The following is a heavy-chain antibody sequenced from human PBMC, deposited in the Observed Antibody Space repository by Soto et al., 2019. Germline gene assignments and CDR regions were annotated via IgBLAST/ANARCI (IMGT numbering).Heavy chain of an antibody. Sequence: ASVKVSCKASGYTFTSYATHWVRQAPGQSLEWMGWINAGNGNTKYSQKFQGRVTITRDTSASTAYMELSSLRSEDTAVYYCARHGWDSSGLDYWGQGTLVTVSS. CDR1: GYTFTSYA. D-gene: IGHD6-19*01. CDR2: INAGNGNT. J-gene: IGHJ4*02. CDR3: ARHGWDSSGLDY. V-gene: IGHV1-3*01.